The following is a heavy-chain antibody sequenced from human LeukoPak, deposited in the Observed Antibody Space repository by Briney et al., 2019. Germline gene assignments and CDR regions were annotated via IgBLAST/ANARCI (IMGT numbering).Heavy chain of an antibody. CDR1: GGSISSSSYY. CDR3: ARVSGDTVVANLGAFDI. D-gene: IGHD4-23*01. V-gene: IGHV4-39*01. Sequence: SETLSLTCTVSGGSISSSSYYWGWIRQPPGKGLEWIGSIYYSGSTYYNPSLKSRVTISVDTSKNQFSLKLSSVTAADTAVYYCARVSGDTVVANLGAFDIWGQGTMVTVSS. J-gene: IGHJ3*02. CDR2: IYYSGST.